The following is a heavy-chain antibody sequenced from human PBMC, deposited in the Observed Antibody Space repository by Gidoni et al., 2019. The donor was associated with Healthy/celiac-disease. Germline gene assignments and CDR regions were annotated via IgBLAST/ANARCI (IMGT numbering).Heavy chain of an antibody. CDR1: GFTFGDYA. CDR2: IRSKAYGGTT. Sequence: EVQLVESGGGLVQPGRSLRLSCTASGFTFGDYAMSWVRQAPGKGLEWVGFIRSKAYGGTTEYAASVKGRFTISRDDSKSIAYLQMNSLKTEDTAVYYCTRDPAYCGGDCQNDFDYWGQGTLVTVSS. CDR3: TRDPAYCGGDCQNDFDY. D-gene: IGHD2-21*02. J-gene: IGHJ4*02. V-gene: IGHV3-49*04.